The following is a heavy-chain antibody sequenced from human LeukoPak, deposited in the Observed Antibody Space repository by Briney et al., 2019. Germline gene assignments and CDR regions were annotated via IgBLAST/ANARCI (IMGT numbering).Heavy chain of an antibody. V-gene: IGHV1-46*03. D-gene: IGHD2-2*01. Sequence: GASVKVSCKASGYTFTSYYMHWVRQAPGQGLEWMGIINPSGGSTSYAQKFQGRVTMTRDTSTSTVYMELSSLRSEDTAVYYCARNIVVVPAALYFDYWGQGTLVTVSS. CDR2: INPSGGST. J-gene: IGHJ4*02. CDR1: GYTFTSYY. CDR3: ARNIVVVPAALYFDY.